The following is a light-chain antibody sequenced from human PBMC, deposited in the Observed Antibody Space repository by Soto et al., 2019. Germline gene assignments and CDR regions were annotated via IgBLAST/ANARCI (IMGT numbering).Light chain of an antibody. V-gene: IGKV3-15*01. Sequence: ELVLSQSPATLSVSPGERATLSCRASQGVGSTLAWYQQEPGQAPRLLIYDASTRATGIPARCSGDGSGTELTLTISSLQYDDFAVYYCQHYKTWPLTFGGGTRVEI. CDR2: DAS. CDR3: QHYKTWPLT. CDR1: QGVGST. J-gene: IGKJ4*01.